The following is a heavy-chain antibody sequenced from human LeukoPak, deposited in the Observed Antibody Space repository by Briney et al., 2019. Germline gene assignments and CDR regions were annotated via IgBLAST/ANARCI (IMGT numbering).Heavy chain of an antibody. V-gene: IGHV1-3*01. CDR3: ATDPSLRGVN. CDR2: FNAGNGYS. Sequence: GASVKISCKGSGYIVNSRALHWVRQAPGQSLEWMGWFNAGNGYSQYSQKLQDRLTITRDTPASTVYMELSSLTSEDTAVYYCATDPSLRGVNWGQGTLVTVSS. CDR1: GYIVNSRA. D-gene: IGHD3-10*01. J-gene: IGHJ4*02.